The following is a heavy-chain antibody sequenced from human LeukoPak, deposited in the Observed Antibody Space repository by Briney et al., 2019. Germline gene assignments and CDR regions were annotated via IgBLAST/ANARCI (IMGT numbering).Heavy chain of an antibody. CDR1: GFTFTSYS. V-gene: IGHV3-23*01. Sequence: GGSLRLSCAASGFTFTSYSMNWVRQAPGKGLEWVSTISGGGGSTYYADSVKGRFTISRDNSKNTLYPQVNSLRAEDTAVYYCAKGGKWDVTPFDYWGQGTLVTFSS. D-gene: IGHD1-26*01. CDR2: ISGGGGST. CDR3: AKGGKWDVTPFDY. J-gene: IGHJ4*02.